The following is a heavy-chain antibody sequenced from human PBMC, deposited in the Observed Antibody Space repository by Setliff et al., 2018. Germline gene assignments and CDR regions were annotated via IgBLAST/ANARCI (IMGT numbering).Heavy chain of an antibody. Sequence: GSLRLSCAASGFTFSTYEMNWVRQAPGKGLEWVSYISSSGSTIYYVDSVKGRFTISRDNAKNSLYLQMNSLRAEDTAVYYCARQQGYDSGHPGPHYYHYYMDVWGKGTTDTVSS. V-gene: IGHV3-48*03. CDR3: ARQQGYDSGHPGPHYYHYYMDV. CDR1: GFTFSTYE. CDR2: ISSSGSTI. D-gene: IGHD6-25*01. J-gene: IGHJ6*03.